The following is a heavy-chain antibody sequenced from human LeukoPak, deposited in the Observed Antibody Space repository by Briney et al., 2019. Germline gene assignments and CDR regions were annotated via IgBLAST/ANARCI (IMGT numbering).Heavy chain of an antibody. CDR3: TTTLSYYDSSGYSPVDY. CDR2: IKSKTDGGTT. Sequence: GRSLRLSCAASGFTFSSYAMHWVRQAPGKGLEWVGRIKSKTDGGTTDYAAPVKGRFTISRDGSKNTLYLQMNSLKTEDTAVYYCTTTLSYYDSSGYSPVDYWGQGTLVTVSS. D-gene: IGHD3-22*01. J-gene: IGHJ4*02. V-gene: IGHV3-15*07. CDR1: GFTFSSYA.